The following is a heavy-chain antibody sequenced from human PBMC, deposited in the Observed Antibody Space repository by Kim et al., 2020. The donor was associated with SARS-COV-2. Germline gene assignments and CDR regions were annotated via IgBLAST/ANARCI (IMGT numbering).Heavy chain of an antibody. V-gene: IGHV1-24*01. CDR3: ATEFFRGCSGGSCYQYYYYGMDV. CDR1: GYTLTELS. CDR2: FDPEDGET. J-gene: IGHJ6*02. Sequence: ASVKVSCKVSGYTLTELSMHWVRQAPGKGLEWMGGFDPEDGETIYAQKFQGRVTMTEDTSTDTAYMELSSLRSEDTAVYYCATEFFRGCSGGSCYQYYYYGMDVWGQGTTVTVSS. D-gene: IGHD2-15*01.